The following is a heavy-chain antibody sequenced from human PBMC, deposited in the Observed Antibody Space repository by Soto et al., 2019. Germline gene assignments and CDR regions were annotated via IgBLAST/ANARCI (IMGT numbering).Heavy chain of an antibody. Sequence: GASVKVSCKVSGYTLTELSMHWVRQAPGKGLEWMGGFDPEDGETIYAQKFQGRVTMTEDTSTDTAYMELSSLRSEDTAVYYCATVSQVQQLISPFDYWGKGTLVTVSS. CDR2: FDPEDGET. V-gene: IGHV1-24*01. J-gene: IGHJ4*02. D-gene: IGHD6-13*01. CDR1: GYTLTELS. CDR3: ATVSQVQQLISPFDY.